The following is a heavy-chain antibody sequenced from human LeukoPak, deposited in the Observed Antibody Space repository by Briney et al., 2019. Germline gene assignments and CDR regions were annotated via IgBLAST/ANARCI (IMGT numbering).Heavy chain of an antibody. Sequence: GGSLRLSCAASGFTFNNYAMNWVRQAPGKGLEWVSVISGSGGTTCYADSVKGRFTISRDSSKNTLYLQMNSLRAEDTAVYYCAKVSGGGLYYDGMDVWGQGTTVTVSS. CDR3: AKVSGGGLYYDGMDV. CDR1: GFTFNNYA. CDR2: ISGSGGTT. D-gene: IGHD1-14*01. J-gene: IGHJ6*02. V-gene: IGHV3-23*01.